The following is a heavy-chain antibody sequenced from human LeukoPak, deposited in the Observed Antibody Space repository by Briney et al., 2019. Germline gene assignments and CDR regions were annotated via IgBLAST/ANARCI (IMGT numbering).Heavy chain of an antibody. CDR3: ARGGRGIAARPTIFDY. Sequence: GASVKVSCKASGYTFTGYYMHWVRQAPGQGLEWMGWINPNSGGTNYAQKFQGRVTMTRDTSISTAYMELRSLRSDDTAAYYCARGGRGIAARPTIFDYWGQGTLVTVSS. V-gene: IGHV1-2*02. J-gene: IGHJ4*02. D-gene: IGHD6-6*01. CDR1: GYTFTGYY. CDR2: INPNSGGT.